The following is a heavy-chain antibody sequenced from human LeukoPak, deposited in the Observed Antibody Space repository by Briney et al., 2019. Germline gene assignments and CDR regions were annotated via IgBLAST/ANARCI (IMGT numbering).Heavy chain of an antibody. CDR2: INYSGST. Sequence: SETLSLTCTVSGGSISSSSYYWGWIRQPPGKGLEWMGSINYSGSTYHNPSLKSRVTISVDTSKNQFSLKLSSVTAADTAVFYCASGHSYDLFDYWGQGTLVTVSS. CDR1: GGSISSSSYY. D-gene: IGHD5-18*01. CDR3: ASGHSYDLFDY. J-gene: IGHJ4*02. V-gene: IGHV4-39*07.